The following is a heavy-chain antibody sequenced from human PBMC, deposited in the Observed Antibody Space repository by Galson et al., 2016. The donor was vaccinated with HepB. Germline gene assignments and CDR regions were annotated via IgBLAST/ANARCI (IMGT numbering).Heavy chain of an antibody. V-gene: IGHV1-46*03. CDR1: GYIFSNYH. CDR2: INPSDINT. J-gene: IGHJ4*02. Sequence: SVKVSCKASGYIFSNYHLHWVRQAPGQGLEWMGAINPSDINTNYAQKFQGRVTMTSDTATSTVYMELSRLRSDDTAVYYCARDRTVTTLLHYGGQGTLVTVSS. CDR3: ARDRTVTTLLHY. D-gene: IGHD4-17*01.